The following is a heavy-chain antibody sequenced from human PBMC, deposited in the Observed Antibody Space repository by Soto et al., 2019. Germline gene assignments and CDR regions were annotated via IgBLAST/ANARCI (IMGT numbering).Heavy chain of an antibody. D-gene: IGHD3-22*01. CDR3: ARDDSSVLDAFDI. CDR1: GYTFSSYY. V-gene: IGHV1-46*01. J-gene: IGHJ3*02. Sequence: QVQLVQSGAEVKKPGASVNVSCKASGYTFSSYYMHWVRQAPGQGLEWMGIINPSGGSTTYAQQFQGSVTMTRDESTSPVSMELSSLRSDDTAVYYCARDDSSVLDAFDIWGQGTMVTVSS. CDR2: INPSGGST.